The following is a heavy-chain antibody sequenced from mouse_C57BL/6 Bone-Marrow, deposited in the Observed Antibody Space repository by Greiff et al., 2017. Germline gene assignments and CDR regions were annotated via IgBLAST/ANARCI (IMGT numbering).Heavy chain of an antibody. CDR2: IHPNSGST. D-gene: IGHD1-1*01. Sequence: VQLQQPGAELVKPGASVKLSCKASGYTFTSYWMHWVKQRPGQGLEWIGMIHPNSGSTNYNEKFKSKATLTVDKSSSTAYMQLSSLTSEDSAVYYCARGGDYYGSGWYFDVWGTGTTVTVSS. V-gene: IGHV1-64*01. CDR1: GYTFTSYW. J-gene: IGHJ1*03. CDR3: ARGGDYYGSGWYFDV.